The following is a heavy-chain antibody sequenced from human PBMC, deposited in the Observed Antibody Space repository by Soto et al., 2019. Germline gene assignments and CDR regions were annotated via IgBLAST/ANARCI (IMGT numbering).Heavy chain of an antibody. J-gene: IGHJ3*02. D-gene: IGHD5-12*01. CDR1: EFTFSDYY. Sequence: GGSLRLSCAASEFTFSDYYMSWIRQAPGKGLEWVSYISSSSSYTNYADSVKGRFTISRDNAKNSLYLQMNSLRAEDTAVYYCARDTSGYDYDAFDIWGQGTMVTVSS. CDR3: ARDTSGYDYDAFDI. CDR2: ISSSSSYT. V-gene: IGHV3-11*06.